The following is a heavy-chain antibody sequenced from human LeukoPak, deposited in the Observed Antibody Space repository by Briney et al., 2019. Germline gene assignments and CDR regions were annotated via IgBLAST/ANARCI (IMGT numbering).Heavy chain of an antibody. CDR2: ISGSGGST. J-gene: IGHJ4*02. CDR3: AKDPGGGSSGWYYFDY. V-gene: IGHV3-23*01. CDR1: GFTFSSYS. Sequence: GGSLRLFCAASGFTFSSYSMNWVRQAPGKGPEWVSAISGSGGSTYYADSVKGRFTISRDNSKNTLYLQMNSLRAEDTAVYYCAKDPGGGSSGWYYFDYWGQGTLVTVSS. D-gene: IGHD6-19*01.